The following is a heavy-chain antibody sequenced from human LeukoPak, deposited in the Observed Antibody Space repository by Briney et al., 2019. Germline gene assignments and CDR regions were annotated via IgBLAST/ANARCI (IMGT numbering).Heavy chain of an antibody. CDR1: GFIFSNYG. CDR2: FSRRGDST. D-gene: IGHD4-17*01. J-gene: IGHJ4*02. Sequence: PGGSLRLSCTVSGFIFSNYGMHWVRQAPGKGLEYVSAFSRRGDSTYYAKSVKGRFATSRDNSKSTLYLQMNSLSIEDTAVYYCARDRSDYGKNYLDSWGQGTLVAVSS. V-gene: IGHV3-64*01. CDR3: ARDRSDYGKNYLDS.